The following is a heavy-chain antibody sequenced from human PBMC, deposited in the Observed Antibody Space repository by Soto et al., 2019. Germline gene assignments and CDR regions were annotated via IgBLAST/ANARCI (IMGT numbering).Heavy chain of an antibody. J-gene: IGHJ4*02. CDR2: IAVGSGYT. Sequence: ASVKVSCKASGFTFTSSAFQWVRQARGQRLEWIGWIAVGSGYTNYAQRFQDRVTLTRDMSTATTYMELSRLTSEDTAIYYCAADATAWQQMVPSDYWGQGTLVTV. D-gene: IGHD2-8*01. CDR1: GFTFTSSA. V-gene: IGHV1-58*01. CDR3: AADATAWQQMVPSDY.